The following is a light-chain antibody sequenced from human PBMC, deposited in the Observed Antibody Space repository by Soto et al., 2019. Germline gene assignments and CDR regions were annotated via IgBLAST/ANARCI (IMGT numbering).Light chain of an antibody. CDR3: QQSYSTPLT. J-gene: IGKJ4*01. Sequence: DIQMTQSPSSLVAAEGDRATITSRAIQSIISYLIWYQQKPGKAPRLLIYAASSLQSGVPSRFSGSGSGTDFTLTISSLQPEDFATYYCQQSYSTPLTFGGGTKVEIK. CDR2: AAS. V-gene: IGKV1-39*01. CDR1: QSIISY.